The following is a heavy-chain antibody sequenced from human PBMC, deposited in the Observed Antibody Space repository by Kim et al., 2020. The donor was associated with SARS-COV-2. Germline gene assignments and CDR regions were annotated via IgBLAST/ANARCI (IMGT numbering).Heavy chain of an antibody. V-gene: IGHV4-34*01. D-gene: IGHD6-19*01. J-gene: IGHJ4*02. CDR3: ARGRGYSSVWLDY. CDR2: INHSGST. CDR1: GGSFSGYY. Sequence: SETLSLTCAVYGGSFSGYYWSWIRQPPGKGLEWIGEINHSGSTNYNPSLKSRVTISVDTSKNQFSLKLSSVTAADTAVYYCARGRGYSSVWLDYWGQGTL.